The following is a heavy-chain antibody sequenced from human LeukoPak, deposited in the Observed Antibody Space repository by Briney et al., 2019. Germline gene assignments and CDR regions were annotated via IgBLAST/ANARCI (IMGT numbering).Heavy chain of an antibody. D-gene: IGHD6-19*01. Sequence: GASVTVSCKASGYTFTSYYMHWVRQAPGQGLEWMGIINPSGGSTSYAQKFQGRVTMTRDMSTSTVYMELSRLRSEDTAVYYCARVYSSGWYGFDYWGQGTLVTVSS. V-gene: IGHV1-46*01. J-gene: IGHJ4*02. CDR1: GYTFTSYY. CDR3: ARVYSSGWYGFDY. CDR2: INPSGGST.